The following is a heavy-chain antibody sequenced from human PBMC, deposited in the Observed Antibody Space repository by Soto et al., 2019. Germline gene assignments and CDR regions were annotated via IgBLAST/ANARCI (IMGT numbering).Heavy chain of an antibody. CDR1: GVSISTYY. D-gene: IGHD4-17*01. J-gene: IGHJ4*02. Sequence: PSETLSLTCTVSGVSISTYYWSWIRQPPGKGLEWIGYIYYSGSTDYNPSLKSRVTISVDTSKNQFSLKLSSVTAADTAVYYCARHPTVTEYYFDYWGQGTLVTVSS. V-gene: IGHV4-59*08. CDR3: ARHPTVTEYYFDY. CDR2: IYYSGST.